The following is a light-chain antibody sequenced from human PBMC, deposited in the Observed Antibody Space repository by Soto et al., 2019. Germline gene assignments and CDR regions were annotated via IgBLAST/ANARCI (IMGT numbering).Light chain of an antibody. J-gene: IGKJ2*01. CDR2: GAS. CDR1: QSVSSSY. Sequence: EIVLTQSPGTLSLSPGERATLSCRASQSVSSSYLAWYQQNPGQDPRLLIYGASSRATGIPDRFSGSGSGTDFTLTISRLEPEDFAVYYCQQYGSSPGYTFGQGTKLEIK. CDR3: QQYGSSPGYT. V-gene: IGKV3-20*01.